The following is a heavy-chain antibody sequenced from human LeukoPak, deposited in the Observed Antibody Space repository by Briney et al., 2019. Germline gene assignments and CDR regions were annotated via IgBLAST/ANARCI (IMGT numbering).Heavy chain of an antibody. Sequence: GGSLRLSCAASGFIFSSYGMHWVRQAPGKGLEWVAVIWYDGSNKYYADSVKGRFTISRDDSKNTLYLQMNSLRAEDTAVYYCAKEDGFGKFFDYWGQGTLVTVSS. CDR2: IWYDGSNK. D-gene: IGHD3-10*01. V-gene: IGHV3-33*06. CDR1: GFIFSSYG. J-gene: IGHJ4*02. CDR3: AKEDGFGKFFDY.